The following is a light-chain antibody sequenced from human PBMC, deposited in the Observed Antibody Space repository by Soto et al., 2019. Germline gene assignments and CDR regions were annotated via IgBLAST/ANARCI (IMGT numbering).Light chain of an antibody. CDR3: SSDTSSSTL. J-gene: IGLJ1*01. CDR2: AVT. Sequence: QSVLTQPASVSGSPGQSITISCTGTSSDVGGYNYVSWYQQHPGKAPKLMIYAVTDRPSGVSSRFSGSKSGNTASLTISGLQAEDEADYYCSSDTSSSTLFGTGTKVTVL. V-gene: IGLV2-14*03. CDR1: SSDVGGYNY.